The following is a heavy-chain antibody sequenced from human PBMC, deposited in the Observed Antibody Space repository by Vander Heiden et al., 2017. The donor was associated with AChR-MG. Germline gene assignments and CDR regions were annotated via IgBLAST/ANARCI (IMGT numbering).Heavy chain of an antibody. CDR2: ISYDGSNK. V-gene: IGHV3-30-3*01. Sequence: QVPLAEFGGGVVQPGRSLRLPCPASGFTFSSYARHGGRQAPGKGLEWVAVISYDGSNKYYADSGKGRFTISRDNSKNTLYLQMNSLRAEDTAVYYGARALWGTNAFDIWGQGTMVTVSS. CDR3: ARALWGTNAFDI. D-gene: IGHD2-21*01. CDR1: GFTFSSYA. J-gene: IGHJ3*02.